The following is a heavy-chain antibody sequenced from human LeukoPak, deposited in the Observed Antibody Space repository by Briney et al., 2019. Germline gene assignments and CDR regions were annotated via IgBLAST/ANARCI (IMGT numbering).Heavy chain of an antibody. D-gene: IGHD6-6*01. CDR2: INNDGRDRIST. CDR1: GFTFSNYW. V-gene: IGHV3-74*01. Sequence: GGSLRLSCAASGFTFSNYWMHWLRHAPGQGLVWVSRINNDGRDRISTRYADSVKGRLPISRDNAKNTLYLQKNSLRAGDTAVYYCVRERPVRLFDSWGQGTLVSVSS. CDR3: VRERPVRLFDS. J-gene: IGHJ4*02.